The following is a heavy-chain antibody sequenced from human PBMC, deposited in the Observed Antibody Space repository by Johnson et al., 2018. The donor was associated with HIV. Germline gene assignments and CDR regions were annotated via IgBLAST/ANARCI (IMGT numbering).Heavy chain of an antibody. CDR2: IGDDGSNK. Sequence: QVLLVESGGGVVQPGRSLRLSCAASGFTFSSYAMHWVRQAPGKGLEWVAFIGDDGSNKYYGDSVKGRFAISRDNAKNSLYLQMNSLRAEDTAVYYCARDLHAFDIWGQGTMVTVSS. CDR3: ARDLHAFDI. J-gene: IGHJ3*02. V-gene: IGHV3-33*08. CDR1: GFTFSSYA.